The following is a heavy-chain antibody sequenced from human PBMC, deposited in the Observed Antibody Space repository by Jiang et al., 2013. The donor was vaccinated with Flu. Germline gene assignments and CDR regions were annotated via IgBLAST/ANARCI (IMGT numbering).Heavy chain of an antibody. CDR1: AFSFSSYW. D-gene: IGHD1-14*01. CDR3: ARGYRYFGL. CDR2: IKQDGSEK. J-gene: IGHJ2*01. V-gene: IGHV3-7*03. Sequence: VQLVESGGDLVQPGGPLRLSCAASAFSFSSYWMTWVRQAPGKGLEWVANIKQDGSEKYYVDSVKGRFTISRDNAKNSLYLQMNSLRAEDTAVYYCARGYRYFGLWGLAPWSLSP.